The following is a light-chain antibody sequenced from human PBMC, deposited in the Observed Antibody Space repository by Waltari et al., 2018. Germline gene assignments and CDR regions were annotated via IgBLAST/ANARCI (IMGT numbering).Light chain of an antibody. CDR1: QSVSSNY. Sequence: EIVLTQSPGTLSLSPGERATLPCKASQSVSSNYLAWYQQKPGQAPRLLIYGASSRATGIPDRFSGSGSGTDFTLTISRLGPEDFAVYYCQQYGSSPRTFGQGTKVEIK. J-gene: IGKJ1*01. CDR3: QQYGSSPRT. V-gene: IGKV3-20*01. CDR2: GAS.